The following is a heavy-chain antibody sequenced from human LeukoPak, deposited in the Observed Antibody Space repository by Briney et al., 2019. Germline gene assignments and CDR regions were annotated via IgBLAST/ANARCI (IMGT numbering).Heavy chain of an antibody. Sequence: PSETLSLTCSVSGDSVSSGSSYWTWIRQPQGKGLEWIGYIYYSGNTNYNSSLKGRVTISVDTSKNQFSLKLSSVTAADTAVYFCARVYCSGGSCYSGYFNLWGRGTLVTVSS. CDR2: IYYSGNT. CDR3: ARVYCSGGSCYSGYFNL. J-gene: IGHJ2*01. CDR1: GDSVSSGSSY. V-gene: IGHV4-61*01. D-gene: IGHD2-15*01.